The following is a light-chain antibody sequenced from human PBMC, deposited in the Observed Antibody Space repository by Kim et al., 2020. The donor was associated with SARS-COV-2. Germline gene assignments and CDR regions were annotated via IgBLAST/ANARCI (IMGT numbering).Light chain of an antibody. CDR3: HQYEGSPLR. J-gene: IGKJ4*02. Sequence: ATGETAPRYCRASRTISYIFLAWYQERPDQSPRLVMYTASNRPPGIPNRFSGSGSGRDFTLTINRLEPEDFAVYYCHQYEGSPLRLGGGTKVDI. V-gene: IGKV3-20*01. CDR1: RTISYIF. CDR2: TAS.